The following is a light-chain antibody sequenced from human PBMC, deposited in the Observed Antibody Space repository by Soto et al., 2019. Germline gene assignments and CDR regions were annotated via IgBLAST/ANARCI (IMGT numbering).Light chain of an antibody. J-gene: IGKJ1*01. CDR2: GAS. CDR1: QSISSSY. CDR3: KQYGSAPAWT. V-gene: IGKV3-20*01. Sequence: EIVLTQSPGTLSLSPGERATLSCRASQSISSSYLACYQQKPGQAPRLLIYGASKRATGIPDRFSGSGSGTDFTLTISRMESEDLAVYYCKQYGSAPAWTFGQGTKVEIK.